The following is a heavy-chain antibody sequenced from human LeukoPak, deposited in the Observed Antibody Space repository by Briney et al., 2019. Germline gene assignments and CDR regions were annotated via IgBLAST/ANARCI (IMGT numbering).Heavy chain of an antibody. D-gene: IGHD2-2*01. Sequence: GASVKVSCKASGGTFSSYAISWVRQAPGQRLEWMGRIIPILGIANYAQKFQGRVTITADKSTSTAYMELSSLRSEDTAGYYCARDPQSVVVVPAAPPYYYYGMDVWGQGTTVTVSS. V-gene: IGHV1-69*04. J-gene: IGHJ6*02. CDR2: IIPILGIA. CDR1: GGTFSSYA. CDR3: ARDPQSVVVVPAAPPYYYYGMDV.